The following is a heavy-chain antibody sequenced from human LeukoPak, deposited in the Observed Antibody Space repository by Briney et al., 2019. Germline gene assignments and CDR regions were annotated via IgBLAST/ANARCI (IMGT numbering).Heavy chain of an antibody. V-gene: IGHV4-30-4*01. Sequence: SETLSLTCTVSGGSISSNKDYWSWLRQPPGTGLEWIGYIYYSGTTYYNPSLKSRVSISVDTSKNQFSLNLSSVTAEDTAVYYCARGRPYYDALTSRFTIGWVDYWGQGNLVTVSS. J-gene: IGHJ4*02. D-gene: IGHD3-9*01. CDR1: GGSISSNKDY. CDR3: ARGRPYYDALTSRFTIGWVDY. CDR2: IYYSGTT.